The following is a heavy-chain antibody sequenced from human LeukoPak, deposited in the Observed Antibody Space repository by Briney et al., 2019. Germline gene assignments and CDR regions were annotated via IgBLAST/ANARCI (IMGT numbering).Heavy chain of an antibody. Sequence: SETLSLTCAVYGGSFSGYYWSWIRQPPGKGLEWIGEINHSGSTNYNPSPKSRVTISVDTSKNQFSLKLSSVTAADTAVYYCARAGGIVVVPAAMQDLRWFDPWGQGTLVTVSS. D-gene: IGHD2-2*01. V-gene: IGHV4-34*01. CDR1: GGSFSGYY. J-gene: IGHJ5*02. CDR3: ARAGGIVVVPAAMQDLRWFDP. CDR2: INHSGST.